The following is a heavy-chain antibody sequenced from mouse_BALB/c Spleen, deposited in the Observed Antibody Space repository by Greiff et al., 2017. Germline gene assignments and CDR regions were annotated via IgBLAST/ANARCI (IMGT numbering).Heavy chain of an antibody. D-gene: IGHD2-4*01. Sequence: LVESGAELAKPGASVKLSCKASGYTFTSYWMQWVKQRPGQGLEWIGAIYPGDGDTRYTQKFKGKATLTADKSSSTVYMQLSSVESEDSAVYYCARGMDYDYVFAYGGQGTLVTVSA. J-gene: IGHJ3*01. V-gene: IGHV1-87*01. CDR1: GYTFTSYW. CDR2: IYPGDGDT. CDR3: ARGMDYDYVFAY.